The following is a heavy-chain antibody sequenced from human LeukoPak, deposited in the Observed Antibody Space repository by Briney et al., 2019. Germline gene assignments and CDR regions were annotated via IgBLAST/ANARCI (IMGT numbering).Heavy chain of an antibody. CDR3: TRALGYCSGGSCTRGYNWFDP. D-gene: IGHD2-15*01. Sequence: SETLSLTCAVYGGSFSGYYWSWIRQPPGKGLEWIGEINHSGSTNYNPSLKSRVTISVDTSMNQFSLKLSFVTTADTAVYYCTRALGYCSGGSCTRGYNWFDPWGQGTLVTVPS. V-gene: IGHV4-34*01. J-gene: IGHJ5*02. CDR2: INHSGST. CDR1: GGSFSGYY.